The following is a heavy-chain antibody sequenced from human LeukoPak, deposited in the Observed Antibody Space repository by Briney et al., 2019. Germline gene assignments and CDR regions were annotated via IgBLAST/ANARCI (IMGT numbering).Heavy chain of an antibody. J-gene: IGHJ3*01. Sequence: PGGSLRLSCAASGFTFSTYGMHWVRQAPGKGLEWVAVIWHDGSIKYYADSVKGRFTISRDNSKNTSYLQMNSLRAEDTAVYYCARAVGPFDFWGPGTIVIVSS. CDR1: GFTFSTYG. CDR2: IWHDGSIK. V-gene: IGHV3-33*01. CDR3: ARAVGPFDF.